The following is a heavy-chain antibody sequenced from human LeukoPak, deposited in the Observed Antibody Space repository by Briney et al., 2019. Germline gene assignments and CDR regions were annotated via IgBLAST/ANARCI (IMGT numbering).Heavy chain of an antibody. Sequence: ASVKVSCKASGYTFTSYDINWVRQATGQWLEWMGWMNPNSGNTGYAQKFQGRVTMTRNTSISTAYMELSSLRSEDTAVYYCARGRLYSSSRQENWFDPWGQGTLVTVSS. CDR1: GYTFTSYD. CDR3: ARGRLYSSSRQENWFDP. CDR2: MNPNSGNT. V-gene: IGHV1-8*01. J-gene: IGHJ5*02. D-gene: IGHD6-13*01.